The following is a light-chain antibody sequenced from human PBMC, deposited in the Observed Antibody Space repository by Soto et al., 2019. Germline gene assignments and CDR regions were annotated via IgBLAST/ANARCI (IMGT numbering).Light chain of an antibody. CDR3: SSYTTSNTRQIV. V-gene: IGLV2-14*01. Sequence: QSALTQPASVSGSPGQSITISCTGTSSDVGGYNYVSWYQQHPGKAPKFMIYDVSNRPSGVSNRFSGSKSGNTASLTISGLQAEDEADYYCSSYTTSNTRQIVFGTGTKLTVX. CDR2: DVS. CDR1: SSDVGGYNY. J-gene: IGLJ1*01.